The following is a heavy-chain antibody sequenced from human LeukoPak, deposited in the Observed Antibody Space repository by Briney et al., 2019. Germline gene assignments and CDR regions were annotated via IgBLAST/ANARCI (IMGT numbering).Heavy chain of an antibody. CDR2: IYPGDSDT. Sequence: GESLKISCKGSGYSFTTYWIGWVRQKPEKGLEWMGIIYPGDSDTRYSPSFQGQVTISADKSINAAYLQWSSLKASDTAMYYCARGLVGATDYWGQGTLVTVSS. CDR1: GYSFTTYW. D-gene: IGHD1-26*01. J-gene: IGHJ4*02. V-gene: IGHV5-51*01. CDR3: ARGLVGATDY.